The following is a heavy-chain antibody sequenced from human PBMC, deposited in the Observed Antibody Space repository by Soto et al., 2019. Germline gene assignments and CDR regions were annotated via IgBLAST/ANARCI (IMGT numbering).Heavy chain of an antibody. Sequence: GGSLRPSCAASGFTFSSYAMSWVRQAPGKGLEWVSAISGSGGSTYYADSVKGRFTISRDNSKNTLYLQMNSLRAEDTAVYYCAKDPCSGGSCLAGFDPWGQGTLVTVSS. CDR2: ISGSGGST. CDR1: GFTFSSYA. J-gene: IGHJ5*02. V-gene: IGHV3-23*01. D-gene: IGHD2-15*01. CDR3: AKDPCSGGSCLAGFDP.